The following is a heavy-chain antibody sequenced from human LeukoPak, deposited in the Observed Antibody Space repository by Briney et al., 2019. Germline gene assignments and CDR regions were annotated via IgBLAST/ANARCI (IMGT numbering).Heavy chain of an antibody. V-gene: IGHV1-8*02. D-gene: IGHD5-18*01. CDR3: AREGRGIQLWLSVPYD. CDR2: MNPNSGNT. Sequence: GASVKVSCKASGYTFTSYDINWVRQAAGQGLEWMGYMNPNSGNTGYAQKFQGRVTMTRNTSISTAYMELSSLRSEDTAVYYCAREGRGIQLWLSVPYDWGQGTLVTVSS. CDR1: GYTFTSYD. J-gene: IGHJ4*02.